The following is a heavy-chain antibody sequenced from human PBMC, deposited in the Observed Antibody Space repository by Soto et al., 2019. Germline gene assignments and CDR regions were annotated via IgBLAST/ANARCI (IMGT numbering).Heavy chain of an antibody. J-gene: IGHJ6*02. D-gene: IGHD2-21*01. CDR1: GGSISSSNW. Sequence: PSETLSLTCAVSGGSISSSNWWSWVRQPPGKGLEWIGEIYHSGSTNYNPSLKSRVTISVDKSKNQFSLKLSSVTAAGTAVYYCDSEGCGGESSNYGMDVWGQGTTVTVSS. V-gene: IGHV4-4*02. CDR3: DSEGCGGESSNYGMDV. CDR2: IYHSGST.